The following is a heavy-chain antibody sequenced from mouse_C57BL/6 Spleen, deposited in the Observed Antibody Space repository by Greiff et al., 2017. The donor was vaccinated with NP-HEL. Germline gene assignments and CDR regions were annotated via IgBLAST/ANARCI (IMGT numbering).Heavy chain of an antibody. V-gene: IGHV1-82*01. J-gene: IGHJ1*03. CDR1: GYAFSSSW. CDR2: IYPGDGDT. Sequence: QVQLQQSGPELVKPGASVKISCKASGYAFSSSWMNWVKQRPGKGLEWIGRIYPGDGDTNYNGKFKGKATLTADKSSSTAYMQLSSLTSEDSAVYFCARRPTGGNFDVWGTGTTVTVSS. D-gene: IGHD1-1*01. CDR3: ARRPTGGNFDV.